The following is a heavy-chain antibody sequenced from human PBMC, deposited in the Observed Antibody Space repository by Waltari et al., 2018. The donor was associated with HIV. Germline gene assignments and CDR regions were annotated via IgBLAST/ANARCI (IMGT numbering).Heavy chain of an antibody. CDR1: ASTFTGHY. J-gene: IGHJ4*02. D-gene: IGHD2-15*01. CDR3: ARHSDGRVFDY. V-gene: IGHV1-2*02. Sequence: QVQLVQSGAEVKQPGASVKVSCNSSASTFTGHYMHWVRQAPGQGLEWMGWINPNSGGTNYAQKFQGRVTMTRDTSISTVYMQLSRLRSDDTAVYYCARHSDGRVFDYWGQGTLVTVSS. CDR2: INPNSGGT.